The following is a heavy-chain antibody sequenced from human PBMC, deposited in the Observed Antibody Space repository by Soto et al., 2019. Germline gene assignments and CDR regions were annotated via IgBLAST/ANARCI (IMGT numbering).Heavy chain of an antibody. Sequence: QVQLVQSGTEVKKPGASVKVSCQASGYTFTAYYIYWVRQAPGQGLEWMGWINPKSGGTKYAQQYQGRVTMTRDTSISTAYMELSRLSSDDTAVYYCAREGYGIVVAGTTYNWFDPWGQGTLVTVSS. V-gene: IGHV1-2*02. CDR1: GYTFTAYY. CDR3: AREGYGIVVAGTTYNWFDP. CDR2: INPKSGGT. D-gene: IGHD6-19*01. J-gene: IGHJ5*02.